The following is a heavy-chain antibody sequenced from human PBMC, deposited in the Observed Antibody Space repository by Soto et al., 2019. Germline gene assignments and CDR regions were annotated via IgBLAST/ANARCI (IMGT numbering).Heavy chain of an antibody. CDR3: ARTFCSTTSCQAHGMDV. CDR2: LYYTGTT. Sequence: WTWLRQPPGKGLEWIGYLYYTGTTNYNPSLKSRVTMSLDTSSNQSSLRLSSVTAADTAVYFCARTFCSTTSCQAHGMDVWGQGTAVTVS. J-gene: IGHJ6*02. V-gene: IGHV4-59*01. D-gene: IGHD2-2*01.